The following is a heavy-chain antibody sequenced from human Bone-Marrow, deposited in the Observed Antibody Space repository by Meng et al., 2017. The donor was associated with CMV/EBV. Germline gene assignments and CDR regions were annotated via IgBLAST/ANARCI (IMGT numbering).Heavy chain of an antibody. Sequence: SETLSLTCTVSGGSISSYYWHWIRQPPGRGLEWIGYVSYNGGTNYNPSLKSRVTISGDTSKNQFSLKLTSVTAADTAVYYCAREAAHAVGFDYWGQGTLGT. CDR3: AREAAHAVGFDY. CDR1: GGSISSYY. V-gene: IGHV4-59*01. CDR2: VSYNGGT. D-gene: IGHD6-6*01. J-gene: IGHJ4*02.